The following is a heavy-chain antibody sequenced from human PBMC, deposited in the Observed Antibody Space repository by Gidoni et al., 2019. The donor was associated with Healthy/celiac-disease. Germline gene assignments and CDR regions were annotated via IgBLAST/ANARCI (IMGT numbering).Heavy chain of an antibody. CDR2: IYSGGST. J-gene: IGHJ6*02. CDR3: ARDGIAVAGTYYYYGMDV. CDR1: GFTVSRNY. Sequence: EVQLVESVGGLLQPGGSLRLSCAASGFTVSRNYMSWVRQAPGKGLEWVSVIYSGGSTYYADSVKGRFTISRDNSKNTLYLQMNSLRAEDTAVYYCARDGIAVAGTYYYYGMDVWGQGTTVTVSS. D-gene: IGHD6-19*01. V-gene: IGHV3-53*01.